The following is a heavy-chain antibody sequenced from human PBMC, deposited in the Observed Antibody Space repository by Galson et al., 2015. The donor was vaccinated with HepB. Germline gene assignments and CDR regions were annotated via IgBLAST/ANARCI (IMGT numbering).Heavy chain of an antibody. V-gene: IGHV3-73*01. D-gene: IGHD3-10*01. CDR3: TRGYGSEPG. J-gene: IGHJ4*02. CDR1: GFTFSGSA. Sequence: SLRLSCAASGFTFSGSAMHWVRQASGKGLEWVGRIRSKANSYATAYAASVKGRFTISRDDSKNTAYLQMNSLKTEDTAVYYCTRGYGSEPGWGQGTLVTVSS. CDR2: IRSKANSYAT.